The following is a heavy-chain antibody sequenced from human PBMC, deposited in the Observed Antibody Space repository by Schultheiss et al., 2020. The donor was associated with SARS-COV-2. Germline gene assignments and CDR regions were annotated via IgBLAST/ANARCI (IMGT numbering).Heavy chain of an antibody. CDR1: GFTFSSYE. CDR3: AKSLWGSLDY. D-gene: IGHD3-16*01. J-gene: IGHJ4*02. Sequence: GGSLRLSCAASGFTFSSYEMNWVRQAPGKGLEWVSYISSSGNTIYYADSVKGRFTISRDNAKNSLYLQMNSLRAEDTAVYYCAKSLWGSLDYWGQGTLVTVSS. V-gene: IGHV3-48*03. CDR2: ISSSGNTI.